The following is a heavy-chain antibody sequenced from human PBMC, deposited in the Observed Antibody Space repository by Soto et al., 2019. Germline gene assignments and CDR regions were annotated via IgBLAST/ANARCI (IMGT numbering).Heavy chain of an antibody. V-gene: IGHV3-48*01. Sequence: PGGSLRLSCAASGFTFSDYAMNWVRQAPGKGLEWISYISPSGATIYYADSVRGRFTISRDNAKNSLSLQMNSLRAEDTALYYCARGPVSNDHYFEYWGQGALVTVSS. CDR2: ISPSGATI. CDR1: GFTFSDYA. CDR3: ARGPVSNDHYFEY. D-gene: IGHD3-16*01. J-gene: IGHJ4*02.